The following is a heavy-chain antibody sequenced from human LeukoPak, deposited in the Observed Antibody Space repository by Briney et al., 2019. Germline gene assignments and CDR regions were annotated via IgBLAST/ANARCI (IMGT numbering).Heavy chain of an antibody. V-gene: IGHV4-4*02. CDR1: TDSITSNW. CDR3: AKEIVGAPTPGAY. D-gene: IGHD1-26*01. Sequence: SGLGLVKPSETLSLTCAVSTDSITSNWWSWVRQPPGKGLEWIGEVHKSGSTNYYPSLQSRVTISIDKSKNQIALELTSVTAADTAVYYCAKEIVGAPTPGAYWGQGILVTVSS. CDR2: VHKSGST. J-gene: IGHJ4*02.